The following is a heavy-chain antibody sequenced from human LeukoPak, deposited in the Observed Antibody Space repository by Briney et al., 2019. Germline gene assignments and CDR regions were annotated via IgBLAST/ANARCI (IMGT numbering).Heavy chain of an antibody. CDR3: ARGGLLSAVRGPPDY. Sequence: GGSLRLSCTTSGFNFRAYWMGGVRQAPGKGREWVANIRQHGSKENYLDSVKGRFTISRDNAKNSLYLQMNSLRAEDTAVYYCARGGLLSAVRGPPDYWGQGTLVTVSS. D-gene: IGHD3-10*01. CDR2: IRQHGSKE. J-gene: IGHJ4*02. V-gene: IGHV3-7*03. CDR1: GFNFRAYW.